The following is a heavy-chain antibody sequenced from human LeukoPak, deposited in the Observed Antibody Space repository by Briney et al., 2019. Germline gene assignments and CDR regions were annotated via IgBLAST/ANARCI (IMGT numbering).Heavy chain of an antibody. CDR1: GFTFSSYG. V-gene: IGHV3-33*01. CDR2: IWYDGSNK. Sequence: QTGGSLRLSCAASGFTFSSYGMHWVRQAPGKGLEWVEVIWYDGSNKYYADSVKGRFTISRDNSKNTLYLQMNSLRAEDTAVYYCARDSGGIAAAGKRYFQHWGQGTLVTVSS. CDR3: ARDSGGIAAAGKRYFQH. J-gene: IGHJ1*01. D-gene: IGHD6-13*01.